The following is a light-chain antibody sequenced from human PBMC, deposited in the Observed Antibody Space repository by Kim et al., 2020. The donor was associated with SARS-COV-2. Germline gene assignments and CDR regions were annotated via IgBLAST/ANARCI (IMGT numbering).Light chain of an antibody. J-gene: IGLJ2*01. V-gene: IGLV3-1*01. CDR1: KLGDKY. Sequence: VSVSPRQTTSITCSVDKLGDKYACWYQQKPAQPPVLVIYQDSTRPSGIPARFSGSNSGNTATLTISGTQAMDEADYYCQAWDSSRVFGGGTQLTVL. CDR3: QAWDSSRV. CDR2: QDS.